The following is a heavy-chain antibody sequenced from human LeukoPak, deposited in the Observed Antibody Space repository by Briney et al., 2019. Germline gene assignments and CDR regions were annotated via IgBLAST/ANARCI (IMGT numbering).Heavy chain of an antibody. D-gene: IGHD3-3*01. CDR2: ISSSGSTI. CDR1: GFTFSDYY. CDR3: ARDDAYYDFWSGYSARYFDY. Sequence: GGSLRLSCAASGFTFSDYYMSWIRQAPGNGLEWVSYISSSGSTIYYADSVKGRFTISRDNAKNSLYLQMNSLRAEDTAVYYCARDDAYYDFWSGYSARYFDYWGQGTLVTVSS. J-gene: IGHJ4*02. V-gene: IGHV3-11*01.